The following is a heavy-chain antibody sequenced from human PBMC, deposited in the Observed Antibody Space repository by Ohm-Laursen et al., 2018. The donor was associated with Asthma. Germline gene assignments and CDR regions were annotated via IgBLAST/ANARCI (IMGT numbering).Heavy chain of an antibody. CDR3: AREDGDY. CDR2: ISSSSSYI. J-gene: IGHJ4*02. Sequence: SLRLSCSASGFTFSSYTMNRVRQAPGKGLEWVSSISSSSSYIYYADSVKGRFTISRDNAKNSLYLQMNSLRAEDTAVYYCAREDGDYWGQGTLVTVSS. V-gene: IGHV3-21*01. CDR1: GFTFSSYT.